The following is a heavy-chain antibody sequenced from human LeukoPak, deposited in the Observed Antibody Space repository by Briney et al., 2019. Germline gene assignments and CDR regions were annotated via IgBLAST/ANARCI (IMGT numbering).Heavy chain of an antibody. CDR3: ARDRRKQLWLAPTYFDY. CDR2: INPSGGST. CDR1: GYTFTSYY. J-gene: IGHJ4*02. V-gene: IGHV1-46*01. Sequence: ASVKVSCKASGYTFTSYYMHWVRQAPGQGLEWMGIINPSGGSTSYAQKFQGRVTMTRDTSISTAYMELSRLRSDDTAVYYCARDRRKQLWLAPTYFDYWGQGTLVTVSS. D-gene: IGHD5-18*01.